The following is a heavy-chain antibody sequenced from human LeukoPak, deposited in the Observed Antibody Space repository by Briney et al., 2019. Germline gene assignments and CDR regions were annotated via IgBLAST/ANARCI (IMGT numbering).Heavy chain of an antibody. D-gene: IGHD4-17*01. CDR3: AAETDDYGDTNAFDI. CDR1: GYTFTSYA. J-gene: IGHJ3*02. Sequence: ASVKVSCKASGYTFTSYAMNWVRQAPGQGLEWMGWINTNTGNPTYAQGFTGRFVFSLDTSVSTAYLQISSLKAEDTAVYYCAAETDDYGDTNAFDIWGQGTMVTVSS. V-gene: IGHV7-4-1*02. CDR2: INTNTGNP.